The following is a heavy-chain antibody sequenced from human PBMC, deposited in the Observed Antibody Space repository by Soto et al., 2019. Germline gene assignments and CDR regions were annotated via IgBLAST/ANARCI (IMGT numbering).Heavy chain of an antibody. CDR1: GYSISSGYN. J-gene: IGHJ5*02. CDR3: ARDRVAAPPLCFDP. CDR2: IYHSGST. Sequence: WETLSLTCAVSGYSISSGYNWGGLRQPPGKGLEWIGSIYHSGSTYYNPSLKSRVTISVDTSKNQFSLKLSSVTAEDTAVYYCARDRVAAPPLCFDPWGQGTLVTVSS. D-gene: IGHD6-6*01. V-gene: IGHV4-38-2*02.